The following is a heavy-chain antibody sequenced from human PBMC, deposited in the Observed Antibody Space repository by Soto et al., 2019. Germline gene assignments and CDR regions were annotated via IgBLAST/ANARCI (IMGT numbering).Heavy chain of an antibody. CDR3: ARVCGGDCHYGMDV. Sequence: QVQLQESGPGLVKPSQTLSLTCTVSGGSISSGGYYWSWIRQHPGKGLEWIGYIYYSGSTSYNPYLKSRVTISVDTSKNQFSLKLSSVTAADTAVYYCARVCGGDCHYGMDVWGQGTTVTVSS. J-gene: IGHJ6*02. D-gene: IGHD2-21*02. V-gene: IGHV4-31*03. CDR2: IYYSGST. CDR1: GGSISSGGYY.